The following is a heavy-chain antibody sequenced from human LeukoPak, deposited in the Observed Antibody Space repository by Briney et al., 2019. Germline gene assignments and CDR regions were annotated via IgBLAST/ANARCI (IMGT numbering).Heavy chain of an antibody. D-gene: IGHD2-2*01. CDR2: IIPIFGTA. J-gene: IGHJ6*02. Sequence: SVKVSCKASGYTFTSYAISWVRQAPGQGLEWMGGIIPIFGTANYAQKFQGRVTITADESTSTAYMELSSLRSEDTAVYYCAREDSVVVPAAKAPSDYYYGMDVWGQGTTVTVSS. CDR3: AREDSVVVPAAKAPSDYYYGMDV. CDR1: GYTFTSYA. V-gene: IGHV1-69*13.